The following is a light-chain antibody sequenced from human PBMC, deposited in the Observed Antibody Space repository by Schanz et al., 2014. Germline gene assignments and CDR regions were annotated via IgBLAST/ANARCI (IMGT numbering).Light chain of an antibody. CDR3: QQYGSSGRT. V-gene: IGKV3-20*01. Sequence: EIVLTQSPGTLSLSPGERATLSCRASQSFSRDYLSWYQQKPGQAPRLLIYGASSRATGIPDRFSGSGSGTDFTLTISRLEPEDFAVYYCQQYGSSGRTFGQGTKVEIK. CDR1: QSFSRDY. J-gene: IGKJ1*01. CDR2: GAS.